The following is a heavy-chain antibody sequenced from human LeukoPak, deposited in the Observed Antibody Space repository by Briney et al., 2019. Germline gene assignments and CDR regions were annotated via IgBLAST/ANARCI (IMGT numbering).Heavy chain of an antibody. CDR1: GYTFTSYA. V-gene: IGHV7-4-1*02. CDR2: INKHNGNP. CDR3: ARKTDVDY. Sequence: ASVKVSCEASGYTFTSYALYCVRQAPGQWLDRIRWINKHNGNPTYAQDSTARFVYSLDTSVSTAYLQISSLTAEGTAGYYCARKTDVDYWGQGTLVTVSS. J-gene: IGHJ4*02.